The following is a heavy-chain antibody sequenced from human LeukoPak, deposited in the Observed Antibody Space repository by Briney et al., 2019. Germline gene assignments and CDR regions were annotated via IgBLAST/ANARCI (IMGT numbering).Heavy chain of an antibody. J-gene: IGHJ3*02. D-gene: IGHD3-10*01. Sequence: SETLSLTCTVSGGSISTYHWSWIRQPPGKGLEWIGYIHYSGSTNYNPSLERRVTISVDTSKKQFSLKLSSVTAADTAVYYCAKSNGYGLIDIWGQGTMVTVSS. CDR3: AKSNGYGLIDI. V-gene: IGHV4-59*01. CDR2: IHYSGST. CDR1: GGSISTYH.